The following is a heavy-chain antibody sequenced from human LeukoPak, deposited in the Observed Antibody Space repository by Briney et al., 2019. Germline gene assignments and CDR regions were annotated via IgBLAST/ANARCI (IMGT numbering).Heavy chain of an antibody. J-gene: IGHJ4*02. Sequence: PGGSLRLSCAASGFTFNNYGMHWVRQAPGKGLDWVAVIWFDGSKKDYADSVKGRFTISIDNSKNTVYLQLDSLRGDDTAVYYCARFRSWAGILGLSSPYFDSWGQGTLVTVSS. CDR1: GFTFNNYG. V-gene: IGHV3-33*01. D-gene: IGHD1-26*01. CDR3: ARFRSWAGILGLSSPYFDS. CDR2: IWFDGSKK.